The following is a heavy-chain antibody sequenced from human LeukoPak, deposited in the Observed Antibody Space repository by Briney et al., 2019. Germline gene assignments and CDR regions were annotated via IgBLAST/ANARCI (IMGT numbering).Heavy chain of an antibody. CDR2: IIPIFGTA. CDR3: ARRPNFWSGYSYAFDI. J-gene: IGHJ3*02. D-gene: IGHD3-3*01. CDR1: GGTFSSYA. V-gene: IGHV1-69*13. Sequence: SVKVSCKASGGTFSSYAISWVRQAPGQGLEWMGGIIPIFGTANYAQKFQGRVTIPADESTSTAYMELSSLRSEDTAVYYCARRPNFWSGYSYAFDIWGQGTMVTVSS.